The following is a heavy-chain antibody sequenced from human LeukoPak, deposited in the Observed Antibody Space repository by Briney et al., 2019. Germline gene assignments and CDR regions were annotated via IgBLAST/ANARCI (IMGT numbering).Heavy chain of an antibody. V-gene: IGHV3-66*02. CDR1: GFTVSSSY. CDR2: IYSGGST. D-gene: IGHD2-15*01. Sequence: GGSLRLSCAASGFTVSSSYMSWVRQGPRKELEWISVIYSGGSTYYADSVRGRFTVSRDNSKNTLYLQMNSLRAEDTAVYYCARSISDIVVVVANYGMDVWGQGTTVTVSS. CDR3: ARSISDIVVVVANYGMDV. J-gene: IGHJ6*02.